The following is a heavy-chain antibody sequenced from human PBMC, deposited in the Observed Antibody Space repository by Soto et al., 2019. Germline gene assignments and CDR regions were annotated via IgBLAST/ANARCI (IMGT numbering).Heavy chain of an antibody. CDR2: ISADNGNT. CDR3: ARDQILNGMDV. J-gene: IGHJ6*02. CDR1: GYPFTSYG. Sequence: ASVKVSCKASGYPFTSYGISWVRQAPGQGLEWMGWISADNGNTNYAQKLQDRVTMSTDTSTNTAYMEVRSLRYDDTAIYYCARDQILNGMDVWGRGNTVTVSS. D-gene: IGHD3-9*01. V-gene: IGHV1-18*04.